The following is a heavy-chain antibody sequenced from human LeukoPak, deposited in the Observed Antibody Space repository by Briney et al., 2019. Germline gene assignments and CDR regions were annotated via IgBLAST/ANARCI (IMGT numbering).Heavy chain of an antibody. J-gene: IGHJ4*02. CDR1: GFTFDGHA. CDR2: ISWNSGSI. CDR3: AKASGGGYSYGPWNLDY. Sequence: PGRSLRLSCAASGFTFDGHAMHWVRQAPGKGLEWVSGISWNSGSIDYADSVKGRFTISRDNAKNSLYLQMNSLRAEDMALYYCAKASGGGYSYGPWNLDYWGQGTLVTVSS. V-gene: IGHV3-9*03. D-gene: IGHD5-18*01.